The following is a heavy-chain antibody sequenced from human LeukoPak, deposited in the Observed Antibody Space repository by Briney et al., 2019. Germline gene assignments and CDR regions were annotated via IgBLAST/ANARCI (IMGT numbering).Heavy chain of an antibody. Sequence: PGGSLRLSCTASGFTFGDYAMSWVRQAPGKGLEWVGFIRSKAYGGTTDYAAPVKGRFTISRDDSKNTLYLQMNSLKTEDTAVYYCTTEPPMDFFVVLPAWGQGTLVTVSS. CDR2: IRSKAYGGTT. CDR3: TTEPPMDFFVVLPA. D-gene: IGHD2-2*01. CDR1: GFTFGDYA. V-gene: IGHV3-49*04. J-gene: IGHJ5*02.